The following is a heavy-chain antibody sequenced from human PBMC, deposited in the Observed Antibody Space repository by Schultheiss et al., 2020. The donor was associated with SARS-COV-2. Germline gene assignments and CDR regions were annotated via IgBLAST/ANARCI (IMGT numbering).Heavy chain of an antibody. J-gene: IGHJ3*02. CDR2: INPNSGGT. Sequence: ASVKVSCKASGYTFTGYYMHWVRQAPGQGLEWMGWINPNSGGTNYAQKFQGRVTITADESTSTAYMELSSLRSDDTAVYYCANAVGPRDAFDIWGQGTMVTVSS. V-gene: IGHV1-2*02. D-gene: IGHD1-26*01. CDR3: ANAVGPRDAFDI. CDR1: GYTFTGYY.